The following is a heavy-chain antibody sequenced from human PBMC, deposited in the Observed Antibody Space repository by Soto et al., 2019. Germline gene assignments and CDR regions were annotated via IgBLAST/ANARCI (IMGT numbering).Heavy chain of an antibody. Sequence: QVQLVESGGGVIQPGTSLRLSCAASGLTFSSCGMHWVRQAPGKGLEWVATIWHDGSNKYYADSVKGRFTISRDNSKNTLYLQMNSLRVEDTAVYSCASEPYSSSWFGAFDIWGQGTMVTVSS. V-gene: IGHV3-33*01. CDR2: IWHDGSNK. CDR3: ASEPYSSSWFGAFDI. CDR1: GLTFSSCG. J-gene: IGHJ3*02. D-gene: IGHD6-13*01.